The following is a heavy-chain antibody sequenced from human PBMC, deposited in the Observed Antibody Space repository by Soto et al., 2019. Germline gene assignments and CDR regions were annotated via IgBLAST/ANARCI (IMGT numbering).Heavy chain of an antibody. CDR3: SRVRYSSGWSTDY. CDR1: GFTFSDHY. J-gene: IGHJ4*02. D-gene: IGHD6-19*01. Sequence: EVQLVESGGGLVQPGGSLRLSCAASGFTFSDHYMDWVRQAPGKGLEWVGRTRNKANSYTTEYAASVKGRFTISRDESKNSMYLQMNSLKTEDTAVYYCSRVRYSSGWSTDYWGQGTLVTVSS. V-gene: IGHV3-72*01. CDR2: TRNKANSYTT.